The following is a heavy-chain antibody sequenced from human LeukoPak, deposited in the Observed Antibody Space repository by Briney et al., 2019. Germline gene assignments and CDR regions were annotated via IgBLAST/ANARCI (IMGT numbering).Heavy chain of an antibody. Sequence: PGGSLRLSCAASGFTFSSYGMHWVRQAPGKGLEWVAVISYDGSNKYYADSVKGRFTISRDNSKNTLYLQMNSLRAEDTAVYYCAKDSDGSYPYWGQGTLVTVSS. D-gene: IGHD1-26*01. J-gene: IGHJ4*02. V-gene: IGHV3-30*18. CDR3: AKDSDGSYPY. CDR1: GFTFSSYG. CDR2: ISYDGSNK.